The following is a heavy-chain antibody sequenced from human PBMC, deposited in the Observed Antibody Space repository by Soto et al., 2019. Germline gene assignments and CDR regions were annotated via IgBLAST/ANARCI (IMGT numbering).Heavy chain of an antibody. CDR2: IWDDGSNK. J-gene: IGHJ4*02. Sequence: QVQLVESGGAVVQPGMSLRLSCAASGFTFSSYGMHWVRQAPGKGLEWVAVIWDDGSNKYYTDSVKGRFTISRDNSQNTLYLQMNSLRGGDTAVYYCARVTGSGTAEVGFDYWGQGTLVTVSS. CDR3: ARVTGSGTAEVGFDY. V-gene: IGHV3-33*01. D-gene: IGHD3-10*01. CDR1: GFTFSSYG.